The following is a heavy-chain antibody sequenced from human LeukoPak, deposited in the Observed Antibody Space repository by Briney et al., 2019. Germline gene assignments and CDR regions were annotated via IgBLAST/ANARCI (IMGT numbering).Heavy chain of an antibody. CDR3: ARQYYDSSGYLSYFEY. D-gene: IGHD3-22*01. Sequence: GESLKISCKASGYTFTTYWIGWVRQMPGKGLEWMGIIYPGDSDTTYSPSFQGQVTISADKSINTAYLQWSSLKASDTAIYFCARQYYDSSGYLSYFEYWGQGTLVTVSS. CDR1: GYTFTTYW. CDR2: IYPGDSDT. J-gene: IGHJ4*02. V-gene: IGHV5-51*01.